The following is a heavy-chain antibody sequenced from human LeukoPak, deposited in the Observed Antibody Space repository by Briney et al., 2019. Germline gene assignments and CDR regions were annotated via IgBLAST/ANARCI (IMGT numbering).Heavy chain of an antibody. CDR1: GFTFSTYG. D-gene: IGHD4-17*01. CDR2: IWYDGSNK. CDR3: ARGGRTTWHGMDV. V-gene: IGHV3-33*01. Sequence: GGSLRLSCEASGFTFSTYGMHWVRPAPGKGLEWVAVIWYDGSNKNYADSVKGRFTISRDNSKNTLYLQMNSLRAEDTAVYYCARGGRTTWHGMDVWGQGTTVTVSS. J-gene: IGHJ6*02.